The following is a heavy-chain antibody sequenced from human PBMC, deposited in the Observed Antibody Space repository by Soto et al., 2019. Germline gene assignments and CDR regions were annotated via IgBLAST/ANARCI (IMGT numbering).Heavy chain of an antibody. J-gene: IGHJ6*02. Sequence: KPSETLSLTCTVSAGSVRSYYWSWIRQPPGKGLEWIGYIYYRGSTNYNPSLKSRVTISIDTSKNQISLKLTSVTAADTAVYYCARENNGMDVWGQGTTVTVSS. CDR3: ARENNGMDV. CDR1: AGSVRSYY. CDR2: IYYRGST. V-gene: IGHV4-59*02.